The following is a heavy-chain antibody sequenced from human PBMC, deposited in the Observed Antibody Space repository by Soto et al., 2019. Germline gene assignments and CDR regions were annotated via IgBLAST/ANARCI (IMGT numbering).Heavy chain of an antibody. J-gene: IGHJ6*02. CDR2: ISAYNGNT. D-gene: IGHD5-18*01. V-gene: IGHV1-18*04. Sequence: QVQLVQSGAQVKKPGASVKVSCKASGYTFTSYGISWVRQAPGQGLEWTGWISAYNGNTNYAQKLQGRVTMTTDTSTSTAYMELRSLRSYDTAVYYCASSAAAPVDTAMVTDYYDGIDVWGQGTTVTVSS. CDR1: GYTFTSYG. CDR3: ASSAAAPVDTAMVTDYYDGIDV.